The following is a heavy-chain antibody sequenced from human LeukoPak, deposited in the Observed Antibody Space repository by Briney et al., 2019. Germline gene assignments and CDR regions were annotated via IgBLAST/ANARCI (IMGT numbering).Heavy chain of an antibody. Sequence: PSETLSLTCTVSGGSISSSNYYWGWIRQPPGKGLEWIGSIYYSGSTYYNPSLKSRVTISVDTSKNQFSLNLSSVTAADTAVYYCAKSGGSGLIDYWGQGTLVTVSS. J-gene: IGHJ4*02. D-gene: IGHD1-26*01. CDR3: AKSGGSGLIDY. CDR1: GGSISSSNYY. V-gene: IGHV4-39*01. CDR2: IYYSGST.